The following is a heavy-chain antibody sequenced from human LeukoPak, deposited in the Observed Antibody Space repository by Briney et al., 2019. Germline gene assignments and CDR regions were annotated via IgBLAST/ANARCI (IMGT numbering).Heavy chain of an antibody. D-gene: IGHD5-12*01. CDR1: GFPFSSYA. V-gene: IGHV3-23*01. CDR3: AKLKGYLDAFDI. CDR2: ISGSGGST. J-gene: IGHJ3*02. Sequence: GGSLRLSCAASGFPFSSYAMSWVRQAPGKGLEWVSAISGSGGSTYYADSVKGRFTISRDNSKNTLYLQMNSLRAEDTAVYYCAKLKGYLDAFDIRGQGTMVTVSS.